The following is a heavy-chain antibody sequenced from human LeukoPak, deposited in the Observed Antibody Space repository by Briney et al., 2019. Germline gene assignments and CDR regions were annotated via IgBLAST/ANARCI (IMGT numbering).Heavy chain of an antibody. V-gene: IGHV1-18*01. CDR3: ARDRVRKGYSSCWPPIDY. D-gene: IGHD6-13*01. J-gene: IGHJ4*02. Sequence: ASVKVSCEASGYTFTSYGISWVRQAPGQGLEWMGWISAYNGNTNYAQKLQGRVTMTTDTSTSTAYMELRSLRSDDTAVYYCARDRVRKGYSSCWPPIDYWGQGTLVTVSS. CDR1: GYTFTSYG. CDR2: ISAYNGNT.